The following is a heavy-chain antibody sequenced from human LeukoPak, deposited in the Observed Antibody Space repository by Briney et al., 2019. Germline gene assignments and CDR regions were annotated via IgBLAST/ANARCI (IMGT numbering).Heavy chain of an antibody. CDR2: INPSGGST. CDR1: GYTFTKYY. J-gene: IGHJ5*02. CDR3: AREGIAADDTNWFDP. D-gene: IGHD6-13*01. V-gene: IGHV1-46*01. Sequence: GASVQVSCKASGYTFTKYYIHWVRQAPGQGLEWMGMINPSGGSTSYAQKFQGRVTMTSDTSTSTVYMELSRLTSDDTAVYYCAREGIAADDTNWFDPWGQGTLVTVSS.